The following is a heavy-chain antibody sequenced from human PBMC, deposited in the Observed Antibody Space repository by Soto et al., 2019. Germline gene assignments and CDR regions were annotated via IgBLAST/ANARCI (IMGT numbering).Heavy chain of an antibody. CDR1: GYTFTGYY. V-gene: IGHV1-2*04. CDR2: IKPNSGGT. CDR3: ARLISSGWYAYYFDY. Sequence: QVQLVQSGAEVKKPGASVKVSCKASGYTFTGYYMHWVRQAPGQGLEWMGLIKPNSGGTNYAQKFQGWVTMTRDTSISTAYMELSRLRSDDTAVYYCARLISSGWYAYYFDYWGQGTLVTVSS. D-gene: IGHD6-19*01. J-gene: IGHJ4*02.